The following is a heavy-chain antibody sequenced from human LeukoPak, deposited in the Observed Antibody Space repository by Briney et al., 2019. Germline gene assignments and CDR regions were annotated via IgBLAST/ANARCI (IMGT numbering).Heavy chain of an antibody. Sequence: ASVKDSCKVSGYTLTELSMHWVRQAPGKGLEWMGGFDPEDGETIYAQKFQGRVTMTEDTSTDTAYMELSSLRSEDTAVYYCATGWFGELPFDYWGQGTLVTVSS. D-gene: IGHD3-10*01. CDR3: ATGWFGELPFDY. CDR2: FDPEDGET. CDR1: GYTLTELS. J-gene: IGHJ4*02. V-gene: IGHV1-24*01.